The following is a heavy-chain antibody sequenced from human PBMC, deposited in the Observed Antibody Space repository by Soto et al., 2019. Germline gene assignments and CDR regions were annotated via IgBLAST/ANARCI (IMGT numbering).Heavy chain of an antibody. V-gene: IGHV3-23*01. CDR2: ISGSGGST. D-gene: IGHD3-10*01. J-gene: IGHJ5*02. Sequence: GGSLRLSCAASGFTFSSYAMSWVRQAPGKGLEWVSAISGSGGSTYYADSVKGRFTISRDNSKNTLYLQMNSLRAEDTAVYYCAKVVVTMVRGVDWFDPWGQGTLVTVSS. CDR3: AKVVVTMVRGVDWFDP. CDR1: GFTFSSYA.